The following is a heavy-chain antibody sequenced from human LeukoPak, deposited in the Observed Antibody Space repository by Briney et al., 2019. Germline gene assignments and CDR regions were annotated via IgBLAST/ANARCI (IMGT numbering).Heavy chain of an antibody. J-gene: IGHJ3*02. Sequence: GVSLRLSCAASGFTFSAYSMNWVRQAPGKGLEWVSSISSGSSYIYYADSMKGRFTISRDNAKNSLYLQMNSLRAEDTAVYYCARDSGSYYWPFSIWGQGTMVTVSS. CDR3: ARDSGSYYWPFSI. CDR1: GFTFSAYS. D-gene: IGHD1-26*01. CDR2: ISSGSSYI. V-gene: IGHV3-21*01.